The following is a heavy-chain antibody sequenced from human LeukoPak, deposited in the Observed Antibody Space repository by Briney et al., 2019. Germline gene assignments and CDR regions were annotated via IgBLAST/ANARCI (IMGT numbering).Heavy chain of an antibody. D-gene: IGHD2-15*01. J-gene: IGHJ3*02. CDR3: ARARSCSGGTCFRAFDI. CDR1: GGSFSGYY. Sequence: PSETLSLTCAVYGGSFSGYYWSWIRQPPGKGLEWIGEINHSGSTNYNPSLKSRVTISVDTSKNQFSLKLSSVTAADTAVYYCARARSCSGGTCFRAFDIWGQGTMVTVSS. CDR2: INHSGST. V-gene: IGHV4-34*01.